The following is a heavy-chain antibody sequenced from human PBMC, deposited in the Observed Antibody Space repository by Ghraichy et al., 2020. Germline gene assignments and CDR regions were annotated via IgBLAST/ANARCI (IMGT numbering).Heavy chain of an antibody. CDR2: IWYDGSNK. J-gene: IGHJ4*02. CDR3: ARDTWELLVIDY. CDR1: GFTFSSYG. Sequence: GGSLRLSCAASGFTFSSYGMHWVRQAPGKGLEWVAVIWYDGSNKYYADSVKGRFTISRDNSKNTLYLQMNSLRAEDTAVYYCARDTWELLVIDYWGQGTLVTVSS. D-gene: IGHD1-26*01. V-gene: IGHV3-33*01.